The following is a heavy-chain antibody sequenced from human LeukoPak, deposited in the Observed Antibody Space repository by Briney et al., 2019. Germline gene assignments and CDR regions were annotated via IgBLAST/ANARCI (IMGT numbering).Heavy chain of an antibody. J-gene: IGHJ4*02. CDR3: ARGPIVVVPAPFDY. V-gene: IGHV1-18*01. CDR1: VYTFTSYG. CDR2: ISAYNGNT. Sequence: ASVTVSCKASVYTFTSYGNSWVRQAPGQGLEWMGWISAYNGNTNYAQKLQGRVTMTTDTSTSTAYMELRSLRSDDTAVYYCARGPIVVVPAPFDYWAREPWSPSPQ. D-gene: IGHD2-2*01.